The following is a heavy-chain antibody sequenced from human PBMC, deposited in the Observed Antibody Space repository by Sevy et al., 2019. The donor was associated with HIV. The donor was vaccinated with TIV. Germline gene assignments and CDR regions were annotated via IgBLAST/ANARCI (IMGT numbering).Heavy chain of an antibody. CDR2: INHSGST. Sequence: SETLSLTCAVYGGSFSGYYWSWIRQPPGKGLEWFGEINHSGSTNYNPSLKSRVTISVDTSKNQFSLKLSSVTAADTAVYYCARRVAYYYYYGMDVWGQGTTVTVSS. V-gene: IGHV4-34*01. CDR3: ARRVAYYYYYGMDV. J-gene: IGHJ6*02. D-gene: IGHD2-15*01. CDR1: GGSFSGYY.